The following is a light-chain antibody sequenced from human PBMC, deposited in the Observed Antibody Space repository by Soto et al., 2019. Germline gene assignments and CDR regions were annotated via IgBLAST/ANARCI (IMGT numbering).Light chain of an antibody. CDR2: AVT. J-gene: IGLJ1*01. Sequence: QSALXQPPSASGSPGQSVAISCTGTSSDVGGQNYVSWYQQHPGKAPKLIIYAVTERPSGVPDRFSGSKSGNTASLTVSGLQTEDEADYYCSSHAGNNNYVFGTGTKVAVL. CDR1: SSDVGGQNY. CDR3: SSHAGNNNYV. V-gene: IGLV2-8*01.